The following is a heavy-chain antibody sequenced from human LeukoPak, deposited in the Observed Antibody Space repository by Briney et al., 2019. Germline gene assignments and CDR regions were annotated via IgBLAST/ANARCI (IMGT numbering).Heavy chain of an antibody. CDR2: IWSDGSND. CDR3: AREAVCSGGSCYRGPFDI. J-gene: IGHJ3*02. V-gene: IGHV3-33*01. D-gene: IGHD2-15*01. CDR1: GFTFSSYA. Sequence: PGGSLRLSCAASGFTFSSYAMHWVRQAPGKGLEWVAVIWSDGSNDYYADSVKGRFSISRDNSKNMVLLQMNSLRAEDTAVYYCAREAVCSGGSCYRGPFDIWGQGTMVTVSS.